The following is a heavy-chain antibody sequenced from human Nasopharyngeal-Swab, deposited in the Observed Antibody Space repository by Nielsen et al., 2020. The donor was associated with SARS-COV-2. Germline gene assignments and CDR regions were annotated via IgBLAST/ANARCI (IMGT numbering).Heavy chain of an antibody. CDR3: ASTPLDSSGYYYAFHY. CDR1: GFTSSRYT. CDR2: ISYGGSNK. D-gene: IGHD3-22*01. J-gene: IGHJ4*02. V-gene: IGHV3-30-3*01. Sequence: GESLKISCAASGFTSSRYTMHWVRQAPGKGLEWVAVISYGGSNKYYADSVKGRFTISRDISKNTLYLQMNSLRAEDTAVFYCASTPLDSSGYYYAFHYWGRGTLVTVSS.